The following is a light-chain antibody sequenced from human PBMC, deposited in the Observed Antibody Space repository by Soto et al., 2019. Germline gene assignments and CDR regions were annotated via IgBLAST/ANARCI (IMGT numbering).Light chain of an antibody. V-gene: IGKV3-15*01. Sequence: EIVMTQSPATPSVSPGERATLSCRASQSVSSNLAWYQQKPGQAPRLLIYGASTRATGIPARFSGSGSGTEFTLTISSLQSEDFAVYHCQQYGDSPLTFGGGTKA. CDR3: QQYGDSPLT. CDR1: QSVSSN. J-gene: IGKJ4*01. CDR2: GAS.